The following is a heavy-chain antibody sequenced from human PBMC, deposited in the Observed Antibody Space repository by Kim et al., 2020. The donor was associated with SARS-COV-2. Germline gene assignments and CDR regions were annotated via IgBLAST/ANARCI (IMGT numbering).Heavy chain of an antibody. CDR1: GFTFSSYG. CDR2: ISYDGSNK. V-gene: IGHV3-30*18. J-gene: IGHJ4*02. D-gene: IGHD4-17*01. CDR3: AKEMTTVTNAIFDY. Sequence: GGSLRLSCAASGFTFSSYGMHWVRQAPGKGLEWVAVISYDGSNKYYADSVKGRFTISRDNSKNTLYLQMNSLRADDTAVYYCAKEMTTVTNAIFDYWGQGTLVTVSS.